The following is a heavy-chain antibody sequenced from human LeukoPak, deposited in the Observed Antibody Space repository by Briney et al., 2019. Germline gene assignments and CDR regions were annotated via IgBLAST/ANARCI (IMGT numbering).Heavy chain of an antibody. CDR2: IKQDGSEK. D-gene: IGHD1-26*01. CDR3: AREFGWEPQGGDAFDI. Sequence: GGSLRLSCAASGFTFSSYWMSWVRQAPGKGLEWVANIKQDGSEKYYVDSVKGRFTISRDNAKNSLYLQMNSLRAEDTAVYYCAREFGWEPQGGDAFDIWGQGTMVTVSS. J-gene: IGHJ3*02. V-gene: IGHV3-7*01. CDR1: GFTFSSYW.